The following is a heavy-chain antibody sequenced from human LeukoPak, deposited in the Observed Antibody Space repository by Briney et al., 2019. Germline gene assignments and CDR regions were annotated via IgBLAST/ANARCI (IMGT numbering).Heavy chain of an antibody. CDR2: ISSSSSYI. D-gene: IGHD1-26*01. V-gene: IGHV3-21*01. Sequence: GGSLRLSCAASGFTFSSYSMNWVRQAPGKGLEWVSSISSSSSYIYYADSVKGRFTISRDNAKNSLYLQMNSLRAEDTAVYYCARVGRVGATTHFDYWGQGTLVTVSS. CDR3: ARVGRVGATTHFDY. CDR1: GFTFSSYS. J-gene: IGHJ4*02.